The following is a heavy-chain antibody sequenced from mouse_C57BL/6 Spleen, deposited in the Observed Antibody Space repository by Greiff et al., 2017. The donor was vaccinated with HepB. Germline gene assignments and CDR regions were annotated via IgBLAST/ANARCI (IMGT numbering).Heavy chain of an antibody. D-gene: IGHD1-1*01. CDR3: ARIKKIVATYVGY. CDR2: TNPTNGRT. CDR1: GYTFTSYW. J-gene: IGHJ2*01. Sequence: VQLQQSGAELVKAGASVKMSCKASGYTFTSYWMHWVKQRLGQGLEWFAETNPTNGRTYYNEKFKSKATLTVDKSSSTAYMLLSGPTFEDSAVYYCARIKKIVATYVGYWGQGTTLTVAS. V-gene: IGHV1S81*02.